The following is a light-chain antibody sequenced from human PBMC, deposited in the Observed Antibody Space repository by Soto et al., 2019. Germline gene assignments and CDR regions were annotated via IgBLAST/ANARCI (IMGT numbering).Light chain of an antibody. CDR3: SSYTSSSTYV. CDR2: DVN. V-gene: IGLV2-14*01. Sequence: QFVLTQPASVSGSPGQSITISCTGTSSDVGGYNFVSWYQQHPGKAPRLIIYDVNYRPSGVSNRFSGSKSGSTASLTISGLQAEDEADYYCSSYTSSSTYVCGTGTKVTVL. CDR1: SSDVGGYNF. J-gene: IGLJ1*01.